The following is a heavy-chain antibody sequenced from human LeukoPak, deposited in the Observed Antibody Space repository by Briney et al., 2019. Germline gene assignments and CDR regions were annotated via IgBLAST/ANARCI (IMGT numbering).Heavy chain of an antibody. CDR2: IYYSGST. V-gene: IGHV4-39*01. D-gene: IGHD2-15*01. CDR1: GGSISSSSYC. Sequence: SETLSLTCTVSGGSISSSSYCWGWIRQPPGKGLEWIGIIYYSGSTYYNPSLKSRVTISVDTSKNQFSLKLSSVTAADTAVYYCASFYCSGGSCYQYYYYYYMDVWGKGTTVTISS. J-gene: IGHJ6*03. CDR3: ASFYCSGGSCYQYYYYYYMDV.